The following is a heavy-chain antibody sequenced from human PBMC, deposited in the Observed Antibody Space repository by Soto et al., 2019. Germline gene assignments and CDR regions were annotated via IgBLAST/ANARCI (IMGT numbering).Heavy chain of an antibody. J-gene: IGHJ4*02. CDR3: ARGGGYDSFDY. CDR2: ISHLEST. CDR1: GASISDGGFS. D-gene: IGHD5-12*01. V-gene: IGHV4-30-2*06. Sequence: SETLSLTCTVSGASISDGGFSWSWIRQSPGKGLEWIGYISHLESTYFHPSFKSRLTMSIDRTRNQFSLKLSSVTAADMAVYYCARGGGYDSFDYWGQGVLVTVSS.